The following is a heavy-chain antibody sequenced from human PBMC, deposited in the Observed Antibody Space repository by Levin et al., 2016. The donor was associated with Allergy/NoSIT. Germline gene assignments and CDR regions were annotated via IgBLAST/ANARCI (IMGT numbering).Heavy chain of an antibody. Sequence: RQAPGQRLEWIGWIVVGSGNTNYAQKFQERVTITRDMSTSTAYMELSSLRSEDTAVYYCAADTYYYDSSGYNWFDPWGQGTLVTVSS. D-gene: IGHD3-22*01. V-gene: IGHV1-58*01. J-gene: IGHJ5*02. CDR2: IVVGSGNT. CDR3: AADTYYYDSSGYNWFDP.